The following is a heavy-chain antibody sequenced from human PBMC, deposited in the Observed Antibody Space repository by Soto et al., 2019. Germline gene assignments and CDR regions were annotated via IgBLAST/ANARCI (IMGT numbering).Heavy chain of an antibody. D-gene: IGHD5-18*01. V-gene: IGHV3-64D*06. Sequence: PGGSLRLSCSASGFTFSSYAMHWVRQAPGEGLEYVSAISSNGGSTYYADSVKGRFTISRDNSKNTLYLQMSSLRAEDTAVYYCASGYSYGVPMDVWGQGTTVTVSS. J-gene: IGHJ6*02. CDR2: ISSNGGST. CDR1: GFTFSSYA. CDR3: ASGYSYGVPMDV.